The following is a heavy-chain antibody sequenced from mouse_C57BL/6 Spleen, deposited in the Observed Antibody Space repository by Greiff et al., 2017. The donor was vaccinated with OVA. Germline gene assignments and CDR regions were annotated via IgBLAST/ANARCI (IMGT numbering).Heavy chain of an antibody. D-gene: IGHD2-1*01. V-gene: IGHV1-54*01. CDR2: INPGSGGT. Sequence: QVQLKQSGAELVRPGTSVKVSCKASGYAFTNYLIEWVKQRPGQGLEWIGVINPGSGGTNYNEKFKGKATLTADKSSSTAYMQLSSLTSEDSAVYFCARGGVYNYFDYWGQGTTLTVSS. CDR1: GYAFTNYL. J-gene: IGHJ2*01. CDR3: ARGGVYNYFDY.